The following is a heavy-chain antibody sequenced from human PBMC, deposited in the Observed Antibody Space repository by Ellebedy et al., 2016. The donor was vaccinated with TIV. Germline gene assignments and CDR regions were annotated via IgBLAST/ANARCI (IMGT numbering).Heavy chain of an antibody. J-gene: IGHJ6*02. V-gene: IGHV1-8*01. Sequence: ASVKVSCXTSGYMFTSIYIHWVRHAPGQGLEWMGWMNPNSGNTGYAQKFQGRVTMTRDTSTSTNYMELSSLTSEDTAVYYCARSILTSFPAAYYYSLDAWGQGTAVTVSS. CDR2: MNPNSGNT. D-gene: IGHD3-10*01. CDR3: ARSILTSFPAAYYYSLDA. CDR1: GYMFTSIY.